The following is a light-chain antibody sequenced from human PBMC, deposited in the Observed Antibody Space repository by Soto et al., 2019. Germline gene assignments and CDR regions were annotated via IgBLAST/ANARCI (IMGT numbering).Light chain of an antibody. Sequence: IHMTQSPSALSGSVGDRVTITCRASQTISSWLAWYQQKPGKAPKLLIYKASTLKSGVPSRFSGSGSGTEFTLTISSLQPDDFATYYCQNYNSYSEAVGQGTKVDIK. CDR2: KAS. CDR3: QNYNSYSEA. CDR1: QTISSW. J-gene: IGKJ1*01. V-gene: IGKV1-5*03.